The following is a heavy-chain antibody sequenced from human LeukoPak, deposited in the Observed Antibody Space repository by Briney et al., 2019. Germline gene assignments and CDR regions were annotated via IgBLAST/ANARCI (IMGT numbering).Heavy chain of an antibody. D-gene: IGHD3-22*01. J-gene: IGHJ3*02. CDR1: GYTFTSYG. CDR2: ISAYNGNT. V-gene: IGHV1-18*01. Sequence: ASVKVSCKASGYTFTSYGISWVRQAPGQGLEWMGWISAYNGNTNYAQKLQGRVAMTTDTSTSTAYMELRSLRSDDTAVYYCARVRTGVGYYYGGRAFDIWGQGTMVTVSS. CDR3: ARVRTGVGYYYGGRAFDI.